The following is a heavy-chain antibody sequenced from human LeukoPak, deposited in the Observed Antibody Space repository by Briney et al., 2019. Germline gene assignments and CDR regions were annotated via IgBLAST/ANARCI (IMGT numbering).Heavy chain of an antibody. CDR2: IYHSGST. Sequence: KPSGTLSLTCAVSGGSISSSNWWSWDRQPPGKGLEWIGEIYHSGSTNYNPSLKSRVTISVDKSKNQFSLKLSSVTAADTAVYYCARVPYSSGWYVRRPNWFDPWGQGTLVTVSS. CDR3: ARVPYSSGWYVRRPNWFDP. J-gene: IGHJ5*02. V-gene: IGHV4-4*02. CDR1: GGSISSSNW. D-gene: IGHD6-13*01.